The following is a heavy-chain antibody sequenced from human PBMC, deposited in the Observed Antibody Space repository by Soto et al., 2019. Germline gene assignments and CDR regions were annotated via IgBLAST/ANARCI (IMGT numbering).Heavy chain of an antibody. D-gene: IGHD2-8*01. CDR2: MNPDSGNT. CDR3: ARRRRSNGWLDL. Sequence: ASVKVSCKASGYTFINYDINWVRQATGQGLEWVGWMNPDSGNTGYAQNFQGRVTMTGNTSISSVYMELSSLTSEDTAVYYCARRRRSNGWLDLWGQGNLVTVSS. CDR1: GYTFINYD. V-gene: IGHV1-8*01. J-gene: IGHJ5*02.